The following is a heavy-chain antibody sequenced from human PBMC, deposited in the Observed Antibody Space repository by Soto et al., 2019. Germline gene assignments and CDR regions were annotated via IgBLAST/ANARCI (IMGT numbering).Heavy chain of an antibody. CDR1: GFTVSSNY. V-gene: IGHV3-53*01. Sequence: GGSLRLSCAASGFTVSSNYMTWVRQAPGKGLEWVSVLFSGGTTYYADSVRGRFTISRDNSKNTLFLQMNSLRAEDTAVYYCAKSPPSISSPTYYGMDVWGQGTTVTVSS. CDR2: LFSGGTT. J-gene: IGHJ6*02. CDR3: AKSPPSISSPTYYGMDV. D-gene: IGHD3-10*01.